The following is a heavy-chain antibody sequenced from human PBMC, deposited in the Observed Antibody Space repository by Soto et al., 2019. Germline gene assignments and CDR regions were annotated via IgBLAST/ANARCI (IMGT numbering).Heavy chain of an antibody. D-gene: IGHD1-26*01. V-gene: IGHV1-18*04. Sequence: APVKVSSKASGYSLTSYGSSWVRQAPGQGLEWMGWISAYNGNTNYAQKLQGRVTMTTDTSTSTAYMELRSLRSDDTAVYYCARDGPSSLQWELLEAFDIWGQGTMVTVS. CDR1: GYSLTSYG. J-gene: IGHJ3*02. CDR2: ISAYNGNT. CDR3: ARDGPSSLQWELLEAFDI.